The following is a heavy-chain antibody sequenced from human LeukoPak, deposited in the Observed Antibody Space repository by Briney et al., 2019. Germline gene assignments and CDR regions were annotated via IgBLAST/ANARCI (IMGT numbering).Heavy chain of an antibody. J-gene: IGHJ6*02. V-gene: IGHV4-34*01. Sequence: PSETLSLTCAVYGGSFSGYYWSWIRQPPGKGLEWIGEINHSGSTNYNPSLKSRVTISVDTSKNQFSLKLSSVTAADTAVYYCARGPGSFSLGGSGSYSVRPYYYYGMDVWGQGTTVTVSS. D-gene: IGHD3-10*01. CDR3: ARGPGSFSLGGSGSYSVRPYYYYGMDV. CDR1: GGSFSGYY. CDR2: INHSGST.